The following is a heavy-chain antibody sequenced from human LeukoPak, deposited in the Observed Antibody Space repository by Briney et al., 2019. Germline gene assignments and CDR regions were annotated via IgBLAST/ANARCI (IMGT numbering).Heavy chain of an antibody. CDR1: GFTFSRHW. V-gene: IGHV4-59*11. Sequence: GSLRLSCAASGFTFSRHWMHWIRQPPGKGLEWIGYIYYTGSTNYNPSLKSRVTISVDTSKNQFSLKLSSVTAADTAVYYCASLFYYGSYYFDYWGQGTLVTVSS. D-gene: IGHD3-10*01. CDR2: IYYTGST. CDR3: ASLFYYGSYYFDY. J-gene: IGHJ4*02.